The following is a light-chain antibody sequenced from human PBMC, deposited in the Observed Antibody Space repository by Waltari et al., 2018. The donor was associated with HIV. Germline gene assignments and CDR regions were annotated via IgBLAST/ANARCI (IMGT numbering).Light chain of an antibody. CDR2: LSS. V-gene: IGKV2-28*01. CDR3: MQTLQTPFT. CDR1: QTLRSSGGFTY. Sequence: DIALTQSPSIEAVAPGERAFLSCTSNQTLRSSGGFTYLDWFLQKSGQSPHLLIYLSSSRASGVPARFSGRGSGTDFTLIITDVEPEDVGVYYCMQTLQTPFTFGQGTKLEL. J-gene: IGKJ2*01.